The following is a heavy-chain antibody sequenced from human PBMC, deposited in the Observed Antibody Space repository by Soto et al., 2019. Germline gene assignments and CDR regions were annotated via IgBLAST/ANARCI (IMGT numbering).Heavy chain of an antibody. Sequence: EVQLLESGGVFIHPGGSLRLSCAASGFSFSSFAMKWVRQAPGQGLEWVSIISGSADSTFYADSVKGRFTISRDNSKSTLYLKINSLRAEDTAVYYCAKTRGAMIYAISVYGMDVWGQGTTVTVSS. CDR1: GFSFSSFA. CDR3: AKTRGAMIYAISVYGMDV. D-gene: IGHD2-8*01. V-gene: IGHV3-23*01. CDR2: ISGSADST. J-gene: IGHJ6*02.